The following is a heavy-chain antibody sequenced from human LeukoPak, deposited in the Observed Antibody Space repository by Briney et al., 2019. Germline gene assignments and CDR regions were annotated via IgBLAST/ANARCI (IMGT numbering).Heavy chain of an antibody. Sequence: GASVKVSCKASGFTFTSSAVQWVRQACGQRLEWIGWIVVGSDNTDYAQKFQERVTITRDMSTTTAYMELSSLRSEDTAVYYCAADIDYYDGSGYYKNFDYWGQGTLVTVSS. D-gene: IGHD3-22*01. CDR1: GFTFTSSA. CDR3: AADIDYYDGSGYYKNFDY. J-gene: IGHJ4*02. CDR2: IVVGSDNT. V-gene: IGHV1-58*01.